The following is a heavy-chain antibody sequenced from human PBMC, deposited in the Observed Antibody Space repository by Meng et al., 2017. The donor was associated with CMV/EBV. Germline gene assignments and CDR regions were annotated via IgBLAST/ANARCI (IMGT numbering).Heavy chain of an antibody. D-gene: IGHD2-2*01. V-gene: IGHV1-2*02. J-gene: IGHJ6*02. Sequence: ASVKVSCKASGHTFTGYYMHWVRQAPGQGLEWMGWINPNSGGTNYAQKFQGRVTMTRDTSISTAYMELSRLRSDDTAVYYCAREVVPAAILSFRYYGMDVWGQGTTVTVSS. CDR3: AREVVPAAILSFRYYGMDV. CDR1: GHTFTGYY. CDR2: INPNSGGT.